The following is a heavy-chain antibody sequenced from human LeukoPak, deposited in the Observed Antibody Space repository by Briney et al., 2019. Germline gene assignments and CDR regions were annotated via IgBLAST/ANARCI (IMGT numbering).Heavy chain of an antibody. D-gene: IGHD3-9*01. J-gene: IGHJ4*02. Sequence: PGGSLRLSCAASGFTFSSYAMSWDRQAPGKGLEWVSAISGSGGSTYYADSVKGRFTISRDNSKNTLYLQMNSLRAEDTAVYYCAKNPRYFDWLLLPADFDYWGRGTLVTVSS. CDR2: ISGSGGST. CDR1: GFTFSSYA. V-gene: IGHV3-23*01. CDR3: AKNPRYFDWLLLPADFDY.